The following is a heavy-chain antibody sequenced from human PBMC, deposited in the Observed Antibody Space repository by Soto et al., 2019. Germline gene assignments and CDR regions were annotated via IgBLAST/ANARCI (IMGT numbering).Heavy chain of an antibody. D-gene: IGHD1-26*01. Sequence: GGSLRLSCAASGFTFSSYGMHWVRQAPGKGLEWVAVIWYDGSNKYYADSVKGRFTISRDNSKNTLYLQMNSLRAEDTAVYYCARPFGVGARLHGMDVWGQGTTVTVSS. CDR2: IWYDGSNK. V-gene: IGHV3-33*01. J-gene: IGHJ6*02. CDR3: ARPFGVGARLHGMDV. CDR1: GFTFSSYG.